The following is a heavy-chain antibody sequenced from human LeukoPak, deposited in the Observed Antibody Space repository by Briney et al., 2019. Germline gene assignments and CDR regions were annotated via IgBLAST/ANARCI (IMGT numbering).Heavy chain of an antibody. CDR1: GFTFSSYA. V-gene: IGHV3-23*01. CDR3: AKDRYYYDSSGYHNWFDP. J-gene: IGHJ5*02. D-gene: IGHD3-22*01. Sequence: GGSLRLSCAASGFTFSSYAMSWVRPAPGGGLEWVSAFSGSGGSTYYADSVKGRFTISRDNSKNTLYLQMNSLRAEDTAVYYCAKDRYYYDSSGYHNWFDPWGQGTLVTVSS. CDR2: FSGSGGST.